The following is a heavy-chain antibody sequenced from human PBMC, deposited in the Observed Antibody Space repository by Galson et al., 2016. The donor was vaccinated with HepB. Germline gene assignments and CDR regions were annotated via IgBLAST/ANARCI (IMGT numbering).Heavy chain of an antibody. J-gene: IGHJ4*02. Sequence: SLRLSCAASGFTFHNYAMSWVRQAPGKGLEWVSAISNSGSTTYYADSVKGRFTISRDNSKNTLYLQMNSLRVEDTALYYCAKEFVATGAVVGDYWGQGTLVTVSS. CDR2: ISNSGSTT. CDR3: AKEFVATGAVVGDY. D-gene: IGHD2-21*01. V-gene: IGHV3-23*01. CDR1: GFTFHNYA.